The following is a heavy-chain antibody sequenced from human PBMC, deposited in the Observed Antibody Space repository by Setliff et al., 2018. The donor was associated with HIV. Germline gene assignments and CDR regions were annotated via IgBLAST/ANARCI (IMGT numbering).Heavy chain of an antibody. V-gene: IGHV4-39*07. D-gene: IGHD3-16*01. CDR2: IYYSGTT. Sequence: SKTLFLTCTVSGGSINITNFYWAWIRQPPGKGLEWLGSIYYSGTTYVHPSLKSRVTISIDTFKSQFSLKLRSVNAADTAVYYCASWGAGSNSGFDYWGRGTLVTVSS. CDR1: GGSINITNFY. J-gene: IGHJ4*02. CDR3: ASWGAGSNSGFDY.